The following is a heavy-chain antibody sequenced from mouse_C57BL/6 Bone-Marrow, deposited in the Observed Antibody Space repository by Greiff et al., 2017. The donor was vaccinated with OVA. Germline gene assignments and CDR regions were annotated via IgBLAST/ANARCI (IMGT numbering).Heavy chain of an antibody. V-gene: IGHV1-52*01. CDR3: ARRGEHRLRGRYYFDY. CDR2: IDPSDSET. D-gene: IGHD3-2*02. Sequence: VQLQQPGAELVRPGSSVKLSCKASGYTFTSYWMHWVKQRPIQGLEWIGNIDPSDSETHYNQKFKDKATLTVDKSSSTAYLQLSSLTSEDSAVYSRARRGEHRLRGRYYFDYWGQGTTLTVSS. J-gene: IGHJ2*01. CDR1: GYTFTSYW.